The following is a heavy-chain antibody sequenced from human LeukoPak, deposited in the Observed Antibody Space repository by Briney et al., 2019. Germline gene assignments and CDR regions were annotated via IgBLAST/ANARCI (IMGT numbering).Heavy chain of an antibody. J-gene: IGHJ6*03. D-gene: IGHD5-18*01. CDR3: ARRGEDRSWIQLWLAPYYYYYMDV. CDR1: GGSISSSSYY. Sequence: SETLSLTCTVSGGSISSSSYYWGWIRQPPGKGLEWIGRIDYSGSTYYNPALRSRVTISVDTSKKQFSLMLSSVTAAATAEYYCARRGEDRSWIQLWLAPYYYYYMDVWGKGTTVTVSS. V-gene: IGHV4-39*01. CDR2: IDYSGST.